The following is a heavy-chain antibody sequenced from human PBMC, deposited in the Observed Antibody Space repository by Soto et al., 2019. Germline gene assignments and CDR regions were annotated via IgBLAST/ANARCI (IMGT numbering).Heavy chain of an antibody. V-gene: IGHV3-13*01. CDR2: FGSAGDI. J-gene: IGHJ6*02. D-gene: IGHD3-16*01. Sequence: GGSLRLSCAASGFTFNKYDMLLVCQASGKGLEWVSTFGSAGDIYYSDSVKGRFTISGDNARNSLYLQMNSLRAADTAVYYCARGGPNWDYYFYGMDVWGQGT. CDR3: ARGGPNWDYYFYGMDV. CDR1: GFTFNKYD.